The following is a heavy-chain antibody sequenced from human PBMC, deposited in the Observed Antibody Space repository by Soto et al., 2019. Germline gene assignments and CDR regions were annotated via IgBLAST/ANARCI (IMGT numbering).Heavy chain of an antibody. CDR2: IKQDGSEK. D-gene: IGHD3-3*01. CDR1: GFTFSSYW. CDR3: ARGGYYDFWSGYYNYYYYGMDV. J-gene: IGHJ6*02. V-gene: IGHV3-7*01. Sequence: PGGSLRLSCAASGFTFSSYWMSWVRQAPGKGLEWVANIKQDGSEKYYVDSVKGRFTISRDNAKNSLYLQMNSLRAEDTAVYYCARGGYYDFWSGYYNYYYYGMDVWGQGTTVTVSS.